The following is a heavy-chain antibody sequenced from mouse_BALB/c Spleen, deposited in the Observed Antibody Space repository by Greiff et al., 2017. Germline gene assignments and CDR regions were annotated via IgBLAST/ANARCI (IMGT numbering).Heavy chain of an antibody. J-gene: IGHJ2*01. V-gene: IGHV1S81*02. D-gene: IGHD4-1*02. CDR1: GYTFTSYW. CDR2: INPSNGRT. CDR3: ARPTLYYFDY. Sequence: QVQLQQPGAELVKPGASVKLSCKASGYTFTSYWMHWVKQRPGQDLEWIGEINPSNGRTNYNEKFKSKATLTVDKSSSTAYMQLSSLTSEDSAVYYCARPTLYYFDYWGQGTTLTVSS.